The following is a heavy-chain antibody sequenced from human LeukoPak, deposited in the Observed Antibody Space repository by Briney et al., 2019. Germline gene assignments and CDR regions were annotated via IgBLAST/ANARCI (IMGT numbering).Heavy chain of an antibody. CDR3: ARSGDYGSGSYGH. Sequence: ASVKVSCKASGYTFTSYAMHWVRQAPGQGLEWMGWINAGNGNTKYSQKFQGRVTITRDTSASTAYMELSSLRSEDTAVYYCARSGDYGSGSYGHWGQGTLVTVSS. J-gene: IGHJ4*02. V-gene: IGHV1-3*01. D-gene: IGHD3-10*01. CDR2: INAGNGNT. CDR1: GYTFTSYA.